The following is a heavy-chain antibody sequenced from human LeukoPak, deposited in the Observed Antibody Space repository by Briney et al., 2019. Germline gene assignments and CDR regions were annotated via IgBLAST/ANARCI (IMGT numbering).Heavy chain of an antibody. CDR1: GFTFSSYS. D-gene: IGHD3-10*01. J-gene: IGHJ4*02. Sequence: GGSLRLSCAASGFTFSSYSMNWVRQAPGKGLEWVSSISSSSSYIYYADSVKGRFTISRDNAKNSLYLQMNSLRAEDTAVYYCASDRGYYYYGSGSYPYYFDYWGQGTLVTVSS. CDR3: ASDRGYYYYGSGSYPYYFDY. CDR2: ISSSSSYI. V-gene: IGHV3-21*01.